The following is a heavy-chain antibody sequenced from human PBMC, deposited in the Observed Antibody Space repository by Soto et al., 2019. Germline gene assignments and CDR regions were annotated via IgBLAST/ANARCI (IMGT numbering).Heavy chain of an antibody. CDR1: GGPFSGYY. D-gene: IGHD3-10*01. V-gene: IGHV4-34*01. Sequence: SETLSLTCAVYGGPFSGYYWSWIRQPPGKGLEWIGEINHSGSTNYNPSLKSRVTISVDTSKNQFSLKLSSVTAADTAVYYCARCTITYARKWFDPWGQGTLVTVS. J-gene: IGHJ5*02. CDR2: INHSGST. CDR3: ARCTITYARKWFDP.